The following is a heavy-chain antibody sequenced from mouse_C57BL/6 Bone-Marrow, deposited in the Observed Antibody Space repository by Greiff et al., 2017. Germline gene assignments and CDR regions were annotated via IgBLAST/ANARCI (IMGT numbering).Heavy chain of an antibody. V-gene: IGHV1-7*01. J-gene: IGHJ2*01. CDR1: GYTFTSYW. D-gene: IGHD1-1*01. CDR2: INPSSGYT. Sequence: VQLQQSGAELAKPGASVKLSYKASGYTFTSYWMHWVKQRPGQGLEWIGYINPSSGYTKYNQKFKDKATLAADKSSSTAYMQLSSLAYEDSAVYYCARDTWYGSSLFDYWGQGTTLTVSS. CDR3: ARDTWYGSSLFDY.